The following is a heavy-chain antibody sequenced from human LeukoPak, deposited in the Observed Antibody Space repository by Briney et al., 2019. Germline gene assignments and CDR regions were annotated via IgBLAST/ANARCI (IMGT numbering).Heavy chain of an antibody. CDR2: IYTSGST. CDR3: ARVSGSKYGYLPYYYYGMDV. Sequence: PSETLSLTCTVSGGSISSGSYYWSWIRQPAGKGLEWIGRIYTSGSTNYNPSLKSRVTISVDTSKNQCSLKLSSVTAADTAVYYCARVSGSKYGYLPYYYYGMDVWGQGTTVTVSS. CDR1: GGSISSGSYY. D-gene: IGHD4-17*01. V-gene: IGHV4-61*02. J-gene: IGHJ6*02.